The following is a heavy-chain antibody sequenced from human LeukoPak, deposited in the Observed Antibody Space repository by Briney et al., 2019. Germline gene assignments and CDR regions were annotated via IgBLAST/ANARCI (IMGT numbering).Heavy chain of an antibody. CDR2: ISYDGSNK. V-gene: IGHV3-30*18. CDR3: AKDHTEHYDILTGYDYFDY. J-gene: IGHJ4*02. CDR1: GFTFSSYG. D-gene: IGHD3-9*01. Sequence: GGSLRLSCAASGFTFSSYGMHWVRQAPGKGLEWVAVISYDGSNKYYADSVKGRFTISRDNSKNTLYLQMNSLRAEDTAVYYCAKDHTEHYDILTGYDYFDYWGQGTLVTVSS.